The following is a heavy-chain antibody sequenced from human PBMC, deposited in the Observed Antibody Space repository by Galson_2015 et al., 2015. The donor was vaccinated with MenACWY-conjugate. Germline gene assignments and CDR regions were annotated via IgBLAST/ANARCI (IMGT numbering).Heavy chain of an antibody. CDR2: ISDSGAAT. V-gene: IGHV3-23*01. CDR1: GFTFRQYA. CDR3: AKDVYMDV. Sequence: SPRLSCAVSGFTFRQYAMSWVRQAPGTGLEWVAIISDSGAATHYIDSVEGRFTISRDNSKNTLYLQMSRLRAEDTALYYCAKDVYMDVWGKGTTVSVSS. J-gene: IGHJ6*03.